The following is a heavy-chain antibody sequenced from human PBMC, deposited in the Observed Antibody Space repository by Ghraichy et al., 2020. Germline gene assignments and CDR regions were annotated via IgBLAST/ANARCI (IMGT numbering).Heavy chain of an antibody. Sequence: GGSLRLSCAASGFTFSSYGMHWVRQAPGKGLEWVAVIWYDGSNKYYADSVKGRFTISRDNSKNTLYLQMNSLRAEDTAVYYCAREFDSGSYYREYYFDYWGQGTLVTVSS. D-gene: IGHD1-26*01. CDR3: AREFDSGSYYREYYFDY. V-gene: IGHV3-33*01. J-gene: IGHJ4*02. CDR1: GFTFSSYG. CDR2: IWYDGSNK.